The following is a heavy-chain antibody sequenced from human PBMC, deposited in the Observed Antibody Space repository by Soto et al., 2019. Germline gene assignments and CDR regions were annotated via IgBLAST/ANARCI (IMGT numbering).Heavy chain of an antibody. J-gene: IGHJ3*02. CDR1: GGSFSDFY. Sequence: QVQLQQWGAGLLKPSETLSLTCAVYGGSFSDFYWYCIRQPPGKGLEWIGEINHSGSTSYNPSLMSRVTISVDTSKNQISLKLTSVTAADTAVYYCARGPRVVWVVPTAQRDVFDIWGQGTMVTVSS. CDR3: ARGPRVVWVVPTAQRDVFDI. D-gene: IGHD2-2*01. V-gene: IGHV4-34*01. CDR2: INHSGST.